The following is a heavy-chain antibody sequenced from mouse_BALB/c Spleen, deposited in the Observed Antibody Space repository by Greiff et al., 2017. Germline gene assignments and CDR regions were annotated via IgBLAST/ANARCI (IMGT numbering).Heavy chain of an antibody. CDR2: ISSGGST. Sequence: EVMLVESGGGLVKPGGSLKLSCAASGFTFSSYAMSWVRQTPEKRLEWVASISSGGSTYYPDSVKGRFTISRDNARNILYLQMSSLRPEDTAMYYCAREAYGNYGFYAMDYWGQGTSVTVSS. CDR3: AREAYGNYGFYAMDY. J-gene: IGHJ4*01. V-gene: IGHV5-6-5*01. CDR1: GFTFSSYA. D-gene: IGHD2-1*01.